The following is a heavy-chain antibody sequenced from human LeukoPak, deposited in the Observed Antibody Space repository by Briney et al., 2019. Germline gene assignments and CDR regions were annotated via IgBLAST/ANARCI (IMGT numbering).Heavy chain of an antibody. V-gene: IGHV1-69*05. J-gene: IGHJ4*02. CDR1: GGTFSSYA. CDR3: ALSRFYGQGDSSGYLGY. Sequence: SVKVSCKASGGTFSSYAISWVRQAPGQGLEWMGRIIPIFGTANYAQKFQGRVTITTDESTSTAYMELSSLRSEDTAMYYCALSRFYGQGDSSGYLGYWGQGTLVTVSS. D-gene: IGHD3-22*01. CDR2: IIPIFGTA.